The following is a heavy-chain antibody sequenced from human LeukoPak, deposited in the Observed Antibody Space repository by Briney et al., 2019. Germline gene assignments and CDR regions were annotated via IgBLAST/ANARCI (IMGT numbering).Heavy chain of an antibody. V-gene: IGHV3-23*01. J-gene: IGHJ4*01. CDR2: ISGSGDST. Sequence: GGSLRLSCAASGFTVSTNYMNWVRQAPGKGLEWVSAISGSGDSTYYADSVKGRFTISRDNSKNTLYLQMNSLRAEDTAVYYCANFGCSSTSCLDYWGXXXLVTVSS. D-gene: IGHD2-2*01. CDR1: GFTVSTNY. CDR3: ANFGCSSTSCLDY.